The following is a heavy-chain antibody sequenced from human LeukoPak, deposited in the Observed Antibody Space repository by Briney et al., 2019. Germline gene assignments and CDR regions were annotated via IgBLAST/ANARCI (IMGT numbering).Heavy chain of an antibody. J-gene: IGHJ2*01. Sequence: GASVKVSCKASGYTFTSYAISWVRQAPGQGLEWMGRIIPILGIANYAQKFQGRVTITADKSTSTAYMELSSLRSEDTAVYYCARDHLLPTVTTSDRHWYFDLWGRGTLVTVSS. CDR2: IIPILGIA. CDR3: ARDHLLPTVTTSDRHWYFDL. CDR1: GYTFTSYA. V-gene: IGHV1-69*04. D-gene: IGHD4-17*01.